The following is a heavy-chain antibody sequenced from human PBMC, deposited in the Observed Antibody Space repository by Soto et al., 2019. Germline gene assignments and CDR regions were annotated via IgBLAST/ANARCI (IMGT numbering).Heavy chain of an antibody. CDR1: GFTFTSYW. V-gene: IGHV5-51*01. Sequence: SGESLKISCKASGFTFTSYWIAWVRQMPGKGLEWMGIIYPGDSDTSYSPSFQGQVTISADKSINTAYLQWSSLKASDTAMYYCAKQEGYCSSTTCSNFDYWGQGTLVTVSS. CDR3: AKQEGYCSSTTCSNFDY. J-gene: IGHJ4*02. D-gene: IGHD2-2*01. CDR2: IYPGDSDT.